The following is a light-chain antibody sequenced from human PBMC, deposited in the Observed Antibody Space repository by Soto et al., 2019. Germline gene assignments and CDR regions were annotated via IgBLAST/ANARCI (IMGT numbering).Light chain of an antibody. V-gene: IGKV1-8*01. CDR2: AAS. CDR3: QHRSNWPLT. Sequence: AIRMTQSPSSFSASTGDRVTITCRASQGISSYLAWYQQKPGKAPKLLIYAASTLQSGVPSRFSGSGSGTDFTLTISSLEPEDFAVYFCQHRSNWPLTFGGGTKVDI. CDR1: QGISSY. J-gene: IGKJ4*01.